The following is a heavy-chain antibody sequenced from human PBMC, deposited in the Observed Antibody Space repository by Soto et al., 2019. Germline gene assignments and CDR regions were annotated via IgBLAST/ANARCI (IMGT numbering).Heavy chain of an antibody. J-gene: IGHJ6*02. CDR2: IYYSGST. CDR1: GGSISSSSYY. V-gene: IGHV4-39*01. D-gene: IGHD6-13*01. CDR3: VRGIAAPTEDYYYYYGMDV. Sequence: PSETLSLTCTVSGGSISSSSYYWGWIRQPPGKGLEWIGSIYYSGSTYYNPSLKSRVTISVDTSKNQFSLKLSSVTAADTAVYYCVRGIAAPTEDYYYYYGMDVWGQGTTVTVSS.